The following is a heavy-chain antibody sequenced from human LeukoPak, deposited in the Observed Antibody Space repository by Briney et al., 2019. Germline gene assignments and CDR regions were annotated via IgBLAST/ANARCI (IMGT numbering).Heavy chain of an antibody. Sequence: GGSLRLSCAASGFTFSSYWMHWVRQAPGKGLVWVSRINSDGSGTGYADSVKGRFTISRDNAKNSLYLQMNSLRAEDTALYYCARGARSGWSKTLDYWGQGTLVTVSS. V-gene: IGHV3-74*01. CDR1: GFTFSSYW. CDR3: ARGARSGWSKTLDY. J-gene: IGHJ4*02. CDR2: INSDGSGT. D-gene: IGHD6-19*01.